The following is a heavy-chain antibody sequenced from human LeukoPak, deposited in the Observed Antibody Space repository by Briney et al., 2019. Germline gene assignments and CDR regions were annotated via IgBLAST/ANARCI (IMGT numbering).Heavy chain of an antibody. CDR1: GSTFSSYW. D-gene: IGHD1-26*01. CDR2: INSDGSST. V-gene: IGHV3-74*01. J-gene: IGHJ4*02. Sequence: GGSLSLSCAVSGSTFSSYWMHWVRQAPGKGLVWVARINSDGSSTSYADSVKGRFTISRDNAKNTLYLQMNSLRAEDTAVYYCAIISGSYDYWGQGTLVSVSS. CDR3: AIISGSYDY.